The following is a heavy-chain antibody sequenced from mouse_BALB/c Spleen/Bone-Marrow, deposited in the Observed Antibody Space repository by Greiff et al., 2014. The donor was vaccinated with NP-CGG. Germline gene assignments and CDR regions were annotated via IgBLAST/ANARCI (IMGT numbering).Heavy chain of an antibody. J-gene: IGHJ1*01. Sequence: VQLQQSGPGLVKPSPIVTITCTASGYTLTSYDVHWVQQRPGQGLEWLGWIYPGGGSNNYNETFKGKATLTADKSSSTVYMQLSSLPDENSAVKFCARTDCYYDGYFDFRGAGTTVTVSS. CDR1: GYTLTSYD. V-gene: IGHV1S56*01. D-gene: IGHD2-3*01. CDR3: ARTDCYYDGYFDF. CDR2: IYPGGGSN.